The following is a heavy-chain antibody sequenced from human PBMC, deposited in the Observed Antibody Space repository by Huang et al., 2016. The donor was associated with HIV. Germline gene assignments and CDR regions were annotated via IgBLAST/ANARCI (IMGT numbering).Heavy chain of an antibody. D-gene: IGHD2-2*03. CDR1: GTSMTSSTFY. J-gene: IGHJ6*02. V-gene: IGHV4-39*02. CDR2: GYFPGNT. Sequence: QLRESGPGLVTPSETLSLTCSASGTSMTSSTFYWGWFRQPPGRGLEGIGSGYFPGNTYYNPSLKRRVTLSIDTANKQYSMRRTSVTAAGTAVYFCAREVRSVDTDRPDGYYYRGLDVWGQGTTVIVSS. CDR3: AREVRSVDTDRPDGYYYRGLDV.